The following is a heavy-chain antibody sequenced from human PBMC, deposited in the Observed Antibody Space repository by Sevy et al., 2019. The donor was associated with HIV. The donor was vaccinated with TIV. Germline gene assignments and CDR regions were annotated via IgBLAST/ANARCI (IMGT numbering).Heavy chain of an antibody. D-gene: IGHD3-22*01. CDR1: GGSISSGGYY. V-gene: IGHV4-31*03. Sequence: SETLSLTCTVSGGSISSGGYYWSWIRQHPGKGLEWIGYIYYSGSTYYNPSLKSRVTISVDTSKNQFSLKLSSVTAADTALYYCARDGGAHSSGYRRYFDYWGQGTLVTVSS. CDR3: ARDGGAHSSGYRRYFDY. J-gene: IGHJ4*02. CDR2: IYYSGST.